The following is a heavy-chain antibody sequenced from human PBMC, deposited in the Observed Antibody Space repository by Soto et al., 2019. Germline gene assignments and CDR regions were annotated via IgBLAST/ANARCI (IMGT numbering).Heavy chain of an antibody. J-gene: IGHJ3*02. Sequence: SETLSLTCTVSGGSISSYYWSWIRQPPGKGLEWIGYIYYSGSTNYNPSLKSRVTISVDTSKNQFSLKLSSVTAADTAVYYCARHSSYDYIWGSYRVDAFDIGAQGKMVTVSS. CDR3: ARHSSYDYIWGSYRVDAFDI. CDR1: GGSISSYY. CDR2: IYYSGST. V-gene: IGHV4-59*08. D-gene: IGHD3-16*02.